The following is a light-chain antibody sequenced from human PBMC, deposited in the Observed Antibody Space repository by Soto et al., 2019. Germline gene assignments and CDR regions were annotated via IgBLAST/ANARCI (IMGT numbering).Light chain of an antibody. J-gene: IGKJ1*01. Sequence: VLTQSPATLSLSVGERATLSCRTSQPLRSRYLAWYQQKVGQAPKLLMYSTSTRASGIPDRFSGSGSGTDFTLTIRRLEPEDFAVYYCQQDGSSPWTFGQGTQVAVK. CDR1: QPLRSRY. CDR3: QQDGSSPWT. V-gene: IGKV3-20*01. CDR2: STS.